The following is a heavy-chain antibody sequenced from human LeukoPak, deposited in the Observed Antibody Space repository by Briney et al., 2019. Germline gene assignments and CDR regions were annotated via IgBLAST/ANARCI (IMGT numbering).Heavy chain of an antibody. CDR1: GYTFTSYG. J-gene: IGHJ4*02. CDR3: ARQRDDYRKGNYFDY. CDR2: ISAYNGNT. D-gene: IGHD5-24*01. Sequence: ASVKVSCKASGYTFTSYGISWVRQAPGQGLEWMGWISAYNGNTNYAQKLQGRVTITADKSTSTAYMELSSLRSEDTAVYYCARQRDDYRKGNYFDYWGQGTLVTVSS. V-gene: IGHV1-18*01.